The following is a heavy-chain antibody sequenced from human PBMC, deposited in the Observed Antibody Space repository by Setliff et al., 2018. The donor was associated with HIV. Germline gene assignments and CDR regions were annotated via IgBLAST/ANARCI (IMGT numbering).Heavy chain of an antibody. CDR2: FYYSGST. V-gene: IGHV4-39*07. CDR1: GVSITNSSYY. J-gene: IGHJ4*02. CDR3: ARATFEQLGNFDY. Sequence: SETLSLTCPVSGVSITNSSYYWGWIRQPPGKGLEWLGNFYYSGSTHYNPSLRSRVTISVDTSKNQFSLKLSSVTAADTAVYYCARATFEQLGNFDYWGQGTLVTVSS. D-gene: IGHD6-6*01.